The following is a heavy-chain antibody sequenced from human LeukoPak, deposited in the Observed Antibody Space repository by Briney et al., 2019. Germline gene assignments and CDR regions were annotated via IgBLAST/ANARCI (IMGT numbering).Heavy chain of an antibody. Sequence: KPSQTLSLTCTVSGGFISSSDHYWGWIRQPPGKGLEWIGSIYYSGSTYYNPSLKSRVTISVDTSKNQFSLKLSSVTAADTAVYYCARGEMASLFDYWGQGTLVTVSS. CDR1: GGFISSSDHY. CDR2: IYYSGST. J-gene: IGHJ4*02. V-gene: IGHV4-39*07. D-gene: IGHD5-24*01. CDR3: ARGEMASLFDY.